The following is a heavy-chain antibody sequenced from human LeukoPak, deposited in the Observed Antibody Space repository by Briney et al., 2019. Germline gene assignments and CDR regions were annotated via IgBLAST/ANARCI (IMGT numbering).Heavy chain of an antibody. CDR3: ARGRQRRYKNERNNWFDP. Sequence: SETLSLTCAVYGGSFSGYYWSWIRQPPGKGLEWIGEINHSGSTNYSPSLKSRVTISVDTSKNQFSLKLSSVTAADTAVYYCARGRQRRYKNERNNWFDPWGQGTLVTVSS. J-gene: IGHJ5*02. CDR2: INHSGST. V-gene: IGHV4-34*01. D-gene: IGHD5-24*01. CDR1: GGSFSGYY.